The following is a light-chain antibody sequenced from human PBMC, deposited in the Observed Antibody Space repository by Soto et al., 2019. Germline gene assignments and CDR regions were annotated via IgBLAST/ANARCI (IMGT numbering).Light chain of an antibody. CDR2: EDI. CDR3: CSYAGSSTFHVV. Sequence: QSALTQPASVSGSPGQSITISCTGTSNDVGSSNLVSWYQQHPGKVPKLMIYEDITRPSGTSNRFSGSKSGNTASLTISGLQAEDEADYYCCSYAGSSTFHVVFGGGTKVTVL. J-gene: IGLJ2*01. V-gene: IGLV2-23*02. CDR1: SNDVGSSNL.